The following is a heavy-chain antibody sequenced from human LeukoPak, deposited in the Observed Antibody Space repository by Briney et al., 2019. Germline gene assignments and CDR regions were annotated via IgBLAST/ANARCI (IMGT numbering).Heavy chain of an antibody. CDR1: GFTFSSYA. V-gene: IGHV3-23*01. Sequence: GGSLRLSCAASGFTFSSYAMSWVRQAPGKGLEWVSAISGSGGSTYYADSVKGRFTISRDNSKNTLYLQMNSLRAEDTAVYYCAIPPGGSYYGGQAYYYYGMDVWGQGTTVTVSS. J-gene: IGHJ6*02. D-gene: IGHD4-23*01. CDR3: AIPPGGSYYGGQAYYYYGMDV. CDR2: ISGSGGST.